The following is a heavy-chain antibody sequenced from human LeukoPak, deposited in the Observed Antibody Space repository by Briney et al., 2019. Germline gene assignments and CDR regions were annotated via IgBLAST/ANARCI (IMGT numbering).Heavy chain of an antibody. CDR2: INHSGRT. Sequence: SETLSLTCAVYGGSFSGYYWSWFRQPPGKGLEWIGEINHSGRTNYNPSLKSRVTISVDTSKNQFSLKLSSVTAADTAVYYCARSVRGGSSWYYYYYGMDVWGQGTTVTVSS. D-gene: IGHD6-13*01. CDR3: ARSVRGGSSWYYYYYGMDV. J-gene: IGHJ6*02. CDR1: GGSFSGYY. V-gene: IGHV4-34*01.